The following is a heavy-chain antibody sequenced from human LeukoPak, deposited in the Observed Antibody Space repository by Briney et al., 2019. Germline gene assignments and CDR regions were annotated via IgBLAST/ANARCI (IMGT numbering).Heavy chain of an antibody. D-gene: IGHD3-3*01. Sequence: GGSLRLSCAASGFTFSSYGMHWVRQAPGKGLEWVAFIRYDGSNKYYADSVKGRFTISRDNSKNTLYLQMNSLRAEDTAVYYCAKDYDFWSGYLYYWGQGTLVTVSS. V-gene: IGHV3-30*02. CDR2: IRYDGSNK. J-gene: IGHJ4*02. CDR1: GFTFSSYG. CDR3: AKDYDFWSGYLYY.